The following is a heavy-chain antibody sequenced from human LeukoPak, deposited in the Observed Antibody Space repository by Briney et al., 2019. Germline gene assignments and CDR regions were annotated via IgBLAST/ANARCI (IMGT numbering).Heavy chain of an antibody. V-gene: IGHV1-46*01. J-gene: IGHJ4*02. CDR3: ARAMVAYYFDY. Sequence: ASVKVSCKASGYTFTNYYMHWVRQAPGQGLEWMGIIDPSGGSTTYAQKFQGRVTMTEDTSTDTAYMELSSLRSEDTAVYYCARAMVAYYFDYWGQGTLVTVSS. D-gene: IGHD3-10*01. CDR2: IDPSGGST. CDR1: GYTFTNYY.